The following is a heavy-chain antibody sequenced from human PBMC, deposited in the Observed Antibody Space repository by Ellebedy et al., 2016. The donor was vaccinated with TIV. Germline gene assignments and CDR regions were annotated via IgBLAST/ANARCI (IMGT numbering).Heavy chain of an antibody. CDR3: AKDEVYSWDD. Sequence: GESLKISCAASGFTFSTYAMSWVRQAPGKGLEWVSAISGSGIGTYYADSVKGRFTISRDNSKNTLYLQMNSLRAEDTAVYYCAKDEVYSWDDWGQGTLVTVSS. V-gene: IGHV3-23*01. CDR1: GFTFSTYA. D-gene: IGHD5-12*01. J-gene: IGHJ4*02. CDR2: ISGSGIGT.